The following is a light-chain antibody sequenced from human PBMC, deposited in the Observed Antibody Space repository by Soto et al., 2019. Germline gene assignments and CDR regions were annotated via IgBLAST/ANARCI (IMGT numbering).Light chain of an antibody. V-gene: IGKV3-20*01. CDR2: GAS. CDR3: QQYGSSPPVYT. J-gene: IGKJ2*01. CDR1: QSVSSSY. Sequence: EIVLTQSPGTLSLSPGERATLSCRASQSVSSSYLAWYQQKPGQAPRLLIYGASSRATGIPDRFSGSGSGTDFTLTISRLEPEDFAVYYCQQYGSSPPVYTFGQGTKVDI.